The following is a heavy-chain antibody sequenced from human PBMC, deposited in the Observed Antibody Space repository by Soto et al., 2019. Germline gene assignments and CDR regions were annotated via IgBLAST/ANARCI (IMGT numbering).Heavy chain of an antibody. J-gene: IGHJ4*02. CDR1: GFSFDDYG. Sequence: EVQLVESGGGSVQPGRSLRLSCAASGFSFDDYGMHWVRQGPGKGLERVSGISWNSGDIYYADSVKGRFTISRDNANRSMYLQMTSLRTEDTDLYDGSKDNEVDRAGPFDYWGQGILVTVSS. D-gene: IGHD3-22*01. CDR2: ISWNSGDI. V-gene: IGHV3-9*01. CDR3: SKDNEVDRAGPFDY.